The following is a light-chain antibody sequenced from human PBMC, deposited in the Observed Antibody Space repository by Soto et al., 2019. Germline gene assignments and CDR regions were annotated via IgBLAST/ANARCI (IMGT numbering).Light chain of an antibody. CDR1: QSVSSY. Sequence: EIVLTPSPATLSLSPGERATLSCRASQSVSSYLAWYQQKPVQAPRLLIYDASNRATGIPARFSGSGSGTDFTLTISSLEPEDFAVYYCQPLGTFCQGTKLEIK. CDR2: DAS. CDR3: QPLGT. V-gene: IGKV3-11*01. J-gene: IGKJ2*02.